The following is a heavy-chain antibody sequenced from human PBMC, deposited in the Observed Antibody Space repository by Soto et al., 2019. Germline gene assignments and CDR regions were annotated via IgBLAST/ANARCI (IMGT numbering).Heavy chain of an antibody. V-gene: IGHV2-5*02. CDR2: AYWDDDN. Sequence: QITLKESGPALMKATQTLTLTCTFSGFSLTTRPVGLGCLRQAPGKALEWLAFAYWDDDNRYNPSLKNRLSITKDTSKSQVVLTMTNMDPVDTATYYCAHRRTYNGNWDGGYFDSWSPGTLVTVSS. CDR3: AHRRTYNGNWDGGYFDS. D-gene: IGHD1-1*01. CDR1: GFSLTTRPVG. J-gene: IGHJ4*02.